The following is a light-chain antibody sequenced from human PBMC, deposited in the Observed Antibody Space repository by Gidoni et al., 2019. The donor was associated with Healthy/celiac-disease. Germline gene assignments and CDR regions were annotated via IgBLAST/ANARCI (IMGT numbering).Light chain of an antibody. CDR1: QSVSSSY. J-gene: IGKJ4*01. V-gene: IGKV3-20*01. CDR2: GAS. CDR3: QQYGSSLIT. Sequence: EIVLTQSPGTLSLAPWERATLSCRASQSVSSSYLAWYQQKPGQAPRRLIYGASSRATGIPDRFSGSGSGTDFTLTISRLEPEDFAVYYCQQYGSSLITFGGGTKVEIK.